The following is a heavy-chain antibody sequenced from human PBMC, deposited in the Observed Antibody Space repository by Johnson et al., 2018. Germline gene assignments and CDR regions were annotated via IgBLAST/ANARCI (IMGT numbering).Heavy chain of an antibody. V-gene: IGHV4-30-4*01. J-gene: IGHJ6*03. CDR3: AREGGSGIYYYYYMDV. Sequence: QVQLQESGPGLVKPSQTLSLTCTVSGGSISSGDYYWSWIRQPPGKGLEGIGYIYYSGSTYHNPSLKRRVTISVATSKNQFPLKLSSVTAADTAVYYGAREGGSGIYYYYYMDVWGKGTTVTVSS. D-gene: IGHD3-10*01. CDR1: GGSISSGDYY. CDR2: IYYSGST.